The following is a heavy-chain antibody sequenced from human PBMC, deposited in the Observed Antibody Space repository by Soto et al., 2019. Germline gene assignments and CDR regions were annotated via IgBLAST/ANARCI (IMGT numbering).Heavy chain of an antibody. J-gene: IGHJ6*02. V-gene: IGHV4-34*01. CDR2: INHSGST. CDR1: GGSFSGYY. Sequence: SETLSLTCAVYGGSFSGYYWSWIRQPPGKGLEWIGEINHSGSTNYNPSLKSRVTISVDTSKNQFSLKLSSVTAADTAVYYCARGKVIGANYYYYYGMDVWGQGTTVTVSS. D-gene: IGHD3-16*02. CDR3: ARGKVIGANYYYYYGMDV.